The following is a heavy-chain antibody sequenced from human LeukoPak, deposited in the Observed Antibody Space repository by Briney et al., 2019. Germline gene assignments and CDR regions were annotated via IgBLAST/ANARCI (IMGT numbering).Heavy chain of an antibody. J-gene: IGHJ2*01. D-gene: IGHD3-22*01. CDR2: IYSGGST. CDR1: GFTVSSNY. CDR3: ARDKAYYYDSSGYSYYWYFDL. Sequence: GGSLRLSCAASGFTVSSNYMSWVRQAPGKGLEWVSVIYSGGSTYYADSVKGRFTISRDNSKGTLYLQMNSLRAEDTAVYYCARDKAYYYDSSGYSYYWYFDLWGRGTLVTVSS. V-gene: IGHV3-66*01.